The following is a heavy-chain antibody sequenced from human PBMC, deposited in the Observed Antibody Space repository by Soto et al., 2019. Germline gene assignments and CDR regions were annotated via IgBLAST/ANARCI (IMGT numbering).Heavy chain of an antibody. CDR3: AKGVRQWQGYYFDY. J-gene: IGHJ4*02. CDR2: ISGSGGST. Sequence: GSLRLSCAASGFTFSSYSMSWVRQAPGKGLEWVSAISGSGGSTYYADSVKGRFTISRDNSKNTLYLQMNSLRAEDTAVYYCAKGVRQWQGYYFDYWGQGTLVTVSS. V-gene: IGHV3-23*01. D-gene: IGHD6-19*01. CDR1: GFTFSSYS.